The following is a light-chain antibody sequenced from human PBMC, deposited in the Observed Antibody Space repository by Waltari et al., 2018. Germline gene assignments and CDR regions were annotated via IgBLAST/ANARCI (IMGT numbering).Light chain of an antibody. CDR3: QHYVSLPVT. J-gene: IGKJ1*01. V-gene: IGKV3-20*01. CDR2: GSS. CDR1: QSVKGT. Sequence: EIVLTQSPGTLSLSPGERATLSCRASQSVKGTLAWYQQKPGQSPRLLIYGSSTRATGIPDIFSGSGFGTDFTLTISRLEPEDFAVYYCQHYVSLPVTFGQGTKVEIK.